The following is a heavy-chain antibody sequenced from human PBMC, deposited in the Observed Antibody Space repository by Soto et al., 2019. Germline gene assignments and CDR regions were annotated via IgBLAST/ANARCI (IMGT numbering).Heavy chain of an antibody. J-gene: IGHJ4*02. CDR2: ISSSSSYI. Sequence: PGGSLRLSCAASGFTFSSYSMNWVRQAPGKGLEWVSSISSSSSYIYYADSVKGRFTISRDNAKNSLYLQMNSLRAEDTAVYYCERESFCSGGSCYSFRDYWGQGTLVNVSS. V-gene: IGHV3-21*01. CDR1: GFTFSSYS. CDR3: ERESFCSGGSCYSFRDY. D-gene: IGHD2-15*01.